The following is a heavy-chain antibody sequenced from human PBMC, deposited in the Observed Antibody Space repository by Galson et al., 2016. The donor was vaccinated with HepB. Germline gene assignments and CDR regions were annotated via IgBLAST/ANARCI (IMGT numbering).Heavy chain of an antibody. V-gene: IGHV3-23*01. D-gene: IGHD3/OR15-3a*01. CDR1: GFTASSNY. Sequence: SLRLSCAASGFTASSNYMTWVRQAPGKGLEMVSSISCGGRSKYYVDSVKGRYAISRDNSKNTLNLQMNSLRGEDTAVYYCAKVLRDWSPFDWWCQGTLVTVSS. J-gene: IGHJ4*02. CDR3: AKVLRDWSPFDW. CDR2: ISCGGRSK.